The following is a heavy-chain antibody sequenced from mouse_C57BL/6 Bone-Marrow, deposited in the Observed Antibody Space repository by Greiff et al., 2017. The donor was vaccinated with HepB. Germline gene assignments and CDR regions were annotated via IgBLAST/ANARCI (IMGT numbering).Heavy chain of an antibody. CDR1: GSTFTSYW. D-gene: IGHD1-1*01. J-gene: IGHJ1*03. CDR2: IYPGNSDT. Sequence: EVQLQQSGTVLARPGASVKMSCKPSGSTFTSYWMHWVNQRPGQGLEWIGAIYPGNSDTSYNQKFKGKAKLTAVTSASTAYMELSSLTNEDSAVYYCTRSRYYYGSKYFDVWGTGTTVTVSS. CDR3: TRSRYYYGSKYFDV. V-gene: IGHV1-5*01.